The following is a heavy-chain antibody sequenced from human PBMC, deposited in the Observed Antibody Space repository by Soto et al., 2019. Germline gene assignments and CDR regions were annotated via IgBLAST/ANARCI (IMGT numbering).Heavy chain of an antibody. D-gene: IGHD1-26*01. CDR1: GFTFNSYA. Sequence: GGSLRLSCAASGFTFNSYAFHWVRQAPGKGLVWVAVISYDGTNKYYTDSVKGRFTISRDNSKNTLYLQMNSLSAEDTAVYYCTRYFTQRWDFGYFDLWGRGTLVTVSS. V-gene: IGHV3-30-3*01. CDR3: TRYFTQRWDFGYFDL. CDR2: ISYDGTNK. J-gene: IGHJ2*01.